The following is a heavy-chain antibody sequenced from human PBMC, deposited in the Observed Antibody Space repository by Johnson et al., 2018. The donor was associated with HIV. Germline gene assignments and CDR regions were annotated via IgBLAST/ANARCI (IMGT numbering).Heavy chain of an antibody. J-gene: IGHJ3*01. CDR2: IYSGGTT. CDR3: AKTRMGGILDAFDL. V-gene: IGHV3-66*02. D-gene: IGHD3-10*01. CDR1: GFIVSSNY. Sequence: VHLVESGGGLVQPGGSLRLFCAASGFIVSSNYMRWVRQAPGKGLEWVSVIYSGGTTYYADSVKGRFTISRDNSKNTLYLQMNSLRAEDTAVFYCAKTRMGGILDAFDLWGQGTMVIVS.